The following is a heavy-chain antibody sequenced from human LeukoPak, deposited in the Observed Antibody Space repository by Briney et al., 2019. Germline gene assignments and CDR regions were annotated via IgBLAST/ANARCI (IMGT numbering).Heavy chain of an antibody. D-gene: IGHD3-22*01. J-gene: IGHJ4*02. CDR1: GGSISSYY. Sequence: SETLSLTCTVSGGSISSYYWSWIRQPPGKGLEWIGYIYYSGSTNYNPSLKSRVTISVDTSKNQLSLKLSSVTAADTAVYYCAREVTYYYDSSGSLDYWGQGTLVTVSS. V-gene: IGHV4-59*01. CDR2: IYYSGST. CDR3: AREVTYYYDSSGSLDY.